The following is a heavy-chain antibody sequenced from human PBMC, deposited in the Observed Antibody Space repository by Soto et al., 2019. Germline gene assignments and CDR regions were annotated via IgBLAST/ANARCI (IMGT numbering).Heavy chain of an antibody. V-gene: IGHV1-46*01. CDR1: GYTFTSYY. D-gene: IGHD3-10*01. J-gene: IGHJ4*02. CDR3: ATASYGSGSYVYYFDY. Sequence: ASVKVSCKASGYTFTSYYMHWVRQAPGQGLEWMGIINPSGGSTSYAQKFQGRVTMTRDTSTSTVYMELSSLRSEDTAVYYCATASYGSGSYVYYFDYWGQGTLVTVSS. CDR2: INPSGGST.